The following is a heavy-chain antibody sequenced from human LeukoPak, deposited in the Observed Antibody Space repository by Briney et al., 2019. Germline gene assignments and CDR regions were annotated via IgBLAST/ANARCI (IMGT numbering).Heavy chain of an antibody. V-gene: IGHV1-69*13. Sequence: SVKVSCKASGGTFSSYAISWVRQAPGQGLEWMGGIIPIFGTANYAQKFQGRVTITADESTSTAYMELSSLRSEDTAVYYCAREVGATGGGPHYYFDYWGQGTLVTVSS. CDR1: GGTFSSYA. CDR3: AREVGATGGGPHYYFDY. CDR2: IIPIFGTA. D-gene: IGHD1-26*01. J-gene: IGHJ4*02.